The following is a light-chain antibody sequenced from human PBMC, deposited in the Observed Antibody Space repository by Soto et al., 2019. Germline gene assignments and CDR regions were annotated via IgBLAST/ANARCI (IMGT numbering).Light chain of an antibody. CDR1: RRVSDSSNNENY. J-gene: IGKJ3*01. V-gene: IGKV4-1*01. CDR3: KQYYTAQLP. CDR2: WAS. Sequence: DIVMTQSPDSLSVSLGERANIHCKYSRRVSDSSNNENYLAWYHQRSRQPPKLLIYWASTRESGVPDRFSGRGSGTDFTPTISSLQAEDVSVYYCKQYYTAQLPFGPVTKVDIK.